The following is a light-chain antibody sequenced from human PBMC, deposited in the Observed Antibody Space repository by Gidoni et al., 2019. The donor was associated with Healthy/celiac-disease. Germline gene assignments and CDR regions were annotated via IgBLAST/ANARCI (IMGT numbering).Light chain of an antibody. CDR3: MQALQTPRT. CDR1: QSLLHSNGYNY. Sequence: DIVMTQSPLSLPVTPGEPASISCRSSQSLLHSNGYNYLDCYLQKPGQSPQLLIYLGSNRASGGPDRFSGSGSGTDFTLKISRVEAEDVGVYYCMQALQTPRTFGQGTKVEIK. J-gene: IGKJ1*01. V-gene: IGKV2-28*01. CDR2: LGS.